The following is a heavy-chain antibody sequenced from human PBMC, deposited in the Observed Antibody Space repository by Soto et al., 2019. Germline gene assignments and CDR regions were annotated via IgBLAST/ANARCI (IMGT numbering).Heavy chain of an antibody. CDR3: TKLWGYYFES. D-gene: IGHD3-22*01. Sequence: VGSLRLSCTASGFSVNDNYMAWVRQAPGKSPEWVAVIFTRGTAHYADSVTGRLTFSRDNSKRTLNLQLNNLRAESTAVYYCTKLWGYYFESLGQGTLVTVSS. CDR2: IFTRGTA. CDR1: GFSVNDNY. V-gene: IGHV3-53*01. J-gene: IGHJ4*02.